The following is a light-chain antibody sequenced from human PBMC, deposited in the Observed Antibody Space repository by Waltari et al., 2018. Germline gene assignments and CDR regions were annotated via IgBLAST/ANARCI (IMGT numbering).Light chain of an antibody. CDR2: AAS. CDR3: QQSYVTWT. CDR1: QSISSY. Sequence: DIQMTQSPSSLSASVGDRVTITCRASQSISSYLNWYQQKPGKAPKLLIYAASSLQSGVPSRFSGSGSGTDFTLTISSLQPEEFATYYCQQSYVTWTFGQGTKVEIK. J-gene: IGKJ1*01. V-gene: IGKV1-39*01.